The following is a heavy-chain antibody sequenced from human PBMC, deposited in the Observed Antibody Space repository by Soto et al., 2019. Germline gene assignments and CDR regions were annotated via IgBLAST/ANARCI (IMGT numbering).Heavy chain of an antibody. D-gene: IGHD2-15*01. CDR1: GGSISSGDYY. Sequence: LSLTCTVSGGSISSGDYYWSWIRQPPVEGLEWIGYIYYSGSTYYNPSLKSRVTISVDTSKNQFSLKLSSVTAADTAVYYCARDLDCSGGSCSNAFDIWGQGTMVTVSS. CDR3: ARDLDCSGGSCSNAFDI. V-gene: IGHV4-30-4*01. CDR2: IYYSGST. J-gene: IGHJ3*02.